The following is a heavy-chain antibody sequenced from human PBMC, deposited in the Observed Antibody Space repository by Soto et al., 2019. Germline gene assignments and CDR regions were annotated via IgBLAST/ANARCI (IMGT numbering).Heavy chain of an antibody. V-gene: IGHV3-74*01. CDR3: ATAGNYRFEN. CDR2: INPDGRTI. CDR1: AFSFSTSW. J-gene: IGHJ4*02. D-gene: IGHD1-1*01. Sequence: GGSLRLSCAASAFSFSTSWMHLVRQSPGEGLVWVSRINPDGRTINYADSVKGRFTISRDNAKKTLYLQMKILRVEDTAVYFCATAGNYRFENWGLGTMVTVSS.